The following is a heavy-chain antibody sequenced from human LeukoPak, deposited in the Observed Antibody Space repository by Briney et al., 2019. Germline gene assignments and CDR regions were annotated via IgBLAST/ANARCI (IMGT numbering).Heavy chain of an antibody. J-gene: IGHJ4*02. D-gene: IGHD6-13*01. Sequence: PGGSLRLSCAASGFTFSDYYMSWIRQAPGKGLEWVSSISSSSSYIYYADSVKGRFTISRDNAKNSLYLQMNSLRAEDTAVYYCARVGSSSWYLVYWGQGTLVTVSS. V-gene: IGHV3-11*06. CDR3: ARVGSSSWYLVY. CDR1: GFTFSDYY. CDR2: ISSSSSYI.